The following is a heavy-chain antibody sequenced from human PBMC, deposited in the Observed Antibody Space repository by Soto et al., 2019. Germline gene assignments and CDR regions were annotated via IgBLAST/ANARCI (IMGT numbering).Heavy chain of an antibody. Sequence: PSETLSLTCTVSGDSISFYYWSWIRQSPGKGLEWIGYTYYSGSTNYNPSLKSRVTISVDTSKTHFSLKLSSLTAADTAVYYCARDSGITGNFHHWGQGILVTVSS. CDR3: ARDSGITGNFHH. CDR1: GDSISFYY. V-gene: IGHV4-59*01. J-gene: IGHJ4*02. CDR2: TYYSGST. D-gene: IGHD1-20*01.